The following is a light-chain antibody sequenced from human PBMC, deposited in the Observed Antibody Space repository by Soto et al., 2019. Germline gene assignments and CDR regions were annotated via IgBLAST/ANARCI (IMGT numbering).Light chain of an antibody. V-gene: IGKV1-5*01. CDR2: DAS. Sequence: DIQMTQSPSTLSASVGDRVTITCRASQSISGCLAWYQQKPGQAPKLLIYDASTLESGVPSRFSGSGSGTEFTLTISSLQREDFATYYCQQYTSYSQYTFGHGTRLEIK. J-gene: IGKJ2*01. CDR3: QQYTSYSQYT. CDR1: QSISGC.